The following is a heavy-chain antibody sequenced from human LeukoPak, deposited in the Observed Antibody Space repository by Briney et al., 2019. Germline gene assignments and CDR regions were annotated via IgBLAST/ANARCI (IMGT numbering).Heavy chain of an antibody. CDR1: GGTFSSYA. D-gene: IGHD3-3*01. CDR3: AREVTIFGVVIIRSYYYYMDA. CDR2: IIPIFGTA. Sequence: SVKVSCKASGGTFSSYAISWVRQAPGQGLEWMGRIIPIFGTANYAQKFQGRVTITTDESTSTAYMELSSLRSEDTAVYYCAREVTIFGVVIIRSYYYYMDAWGKGTTVTVSS. J-gene: IGHJ6*03. V-gene: IGHV1-69*05.